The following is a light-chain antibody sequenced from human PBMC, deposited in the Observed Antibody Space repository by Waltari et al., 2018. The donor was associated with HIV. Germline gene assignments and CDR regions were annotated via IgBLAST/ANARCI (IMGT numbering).Light chain of an antibody. CDR2: DNT. CDR3: EAWDSRLRAVL. J-gene: IGLJ2*01. V-gene: IGLV1-51*01. Sequence: QSVLTHPPSVSAAPGQTVTITCSGSSSNIRRNSVSWYQQLPGTAPKLVIYDNTKRSSGTPDRFSGSQSGASATLDITGLQTGDEADYYCEAWDSRLRAVLFGGGTRLTVL. CDR1: SSNIRRNS.